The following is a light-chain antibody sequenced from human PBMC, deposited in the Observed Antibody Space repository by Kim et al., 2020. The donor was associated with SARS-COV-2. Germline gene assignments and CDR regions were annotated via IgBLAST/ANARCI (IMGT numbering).Light chain of an antibody. J-gene: IGKJ4*01. CDR3: QQYRSSPLS. CDR1: QSCSSVY. CDR2: GAS. Sequence: SPGERATLSCRASQSCSSVYLAWYQQKPGQAPILLLYGASNSDTGIPERFSGSGSGTEFSLTISRLEHEDFAVYYCQQYRSSPLSFGGGTKVDIK. V-gene: IGKV3-20*01.